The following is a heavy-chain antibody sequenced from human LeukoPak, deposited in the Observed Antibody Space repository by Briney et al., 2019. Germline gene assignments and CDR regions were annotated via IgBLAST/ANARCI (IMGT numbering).Heavy chain of an antibody. V-gene: IGHV3-7*01. CDR2: IKYDGSEE. Sequence: GGSLRLSGAASGFTFSDYWMSWIRQAPGKWLEWVANIKYDGSEEYYVDSVKGRFTISRDNAENSLYLQLSSLRVEDTAVYYCRSGGAAPGSFDNWGQGTLVTVSP. D-gene: IGHD6-25*01. J-gene: IGHJ4*02. CDR1: GFTFSDYW. CDR3: RSGGAAPGSFDN.